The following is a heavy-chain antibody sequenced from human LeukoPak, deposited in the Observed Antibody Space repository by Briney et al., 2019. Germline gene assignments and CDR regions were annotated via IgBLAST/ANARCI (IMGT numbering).Heavy chain of an antibody. J-gene: IGHJ4*02. D-gene: IGHD3-22*01. Sequence: PSETLSLTCTVSGGSISSSSYYWDWIRRPPGKGLEWIGSLYYSGSTYYNPSLKSRVTISVDTSKNQFSLKLSSVTAADTAVYYCARAVPYDSSGYPDYWGQGTLVTVSS. CDR3: ARAVPYDSSGYPDY. V-gene: IGHV4-39*07. CDR1: GGSISSSSYY. CDR2: LYYSGST.